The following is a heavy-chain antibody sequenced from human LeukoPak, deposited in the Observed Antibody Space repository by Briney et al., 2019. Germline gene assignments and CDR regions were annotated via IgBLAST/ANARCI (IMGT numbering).Heavy chain of an antibody. CDR1: GFTLSSYA. J-gene: IGHJ4*02. Sequence: SLRLSCASPGFTLSSYAMHLVRPASGKGLGYVLACCSNGGSTYYANSVKGRFTISRDNSKTTLYLQMGSLRAEDMAVYYCARSWSYSSGWYAALDYWGQGTLVTVSS. CDR2: CCSNGGST. CDR3: ARSWSYSSGWYAALDY. V-gene: IGHV3-64*01. D-gene: IGHD6-19*01.